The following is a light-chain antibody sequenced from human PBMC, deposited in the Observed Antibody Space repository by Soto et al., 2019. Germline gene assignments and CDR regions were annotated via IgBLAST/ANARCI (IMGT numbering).Light chain of an antibody. Sequence: EIVLTQSPGTLSLSPGERATLSCRASQTLSNTYLAWYQQKPGQPPRLLIFDASTRATGIPDRFSGSGSGTDFTLTISRLEPEDFAVYYCQLYGVSPKTFGQGANVEVK. V-gene: IGKV3-20*01. CDR1: QTLSNTY. J-gene: IGKJ1*01. CDR3: QLYGVSPKT. CDR2: DAS.